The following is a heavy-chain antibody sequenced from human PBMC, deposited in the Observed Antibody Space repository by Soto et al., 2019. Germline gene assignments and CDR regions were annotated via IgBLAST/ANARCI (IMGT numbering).Heavy chain of an antibody. CDR1: GLTFSSFG. Sequence: ASVKVSCKASGLTFSSFGISWVRKAPGQGLEWMGWISAYNGKTKYAQKVQGRVTMTTDNFTSTAYMELRSLRSYFTAVYYCARDHGEQDYYGMDVWGQGTTVTVSS. CDR3: ARDHGEQDYYGMDV. V-gene: IGHV1-18*01. CDR2: ISAYNGKT. D-gene: IGHD3-10*01. J-gene: IGHJ6*02.